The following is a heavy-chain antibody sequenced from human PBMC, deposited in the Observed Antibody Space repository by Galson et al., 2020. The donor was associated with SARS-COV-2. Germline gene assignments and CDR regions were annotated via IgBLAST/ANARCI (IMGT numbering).Heavy chain of an antibody. Sequence: SETLSLTCTVSGDSNIITNYYWGWIRQPPGKGLEWIANVYYNGNTYYNPSLKSRVTISLDTSSGQFSLKLRSVTAADTAVYFCASEFSGWRIHYMDVWGKGTTVTISS. J-gene: IGHJ6*03. V-gene: IGHV4-39*01. D-gene: IGHD3-9*01. CDR1: GDSNIITNYY. CDR3: ASEFSGWRIHYMDV. CDR2: VYYNGNT.